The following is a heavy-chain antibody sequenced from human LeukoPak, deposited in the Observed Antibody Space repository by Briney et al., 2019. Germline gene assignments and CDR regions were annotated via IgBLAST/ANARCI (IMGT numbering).Heavy chain of an antibody. D-gene: IGHD3-10*01. CDR1: GFTFSSYG. V-gene: IGHV3-48*01. J-gene: IGHJ6*02. Sequence: GGSLRLSCAASGFTFSSYGMHWVRQAPGKGLEWLSYISSSSSTIYYADSVKGRFTISRDNVKNSLYLQMNSLRAEDTAVYYCARDISLFYYGSGSAYGMDVWGQGTTVTVFS. CDR3: ARDISLFYYGSGSAYGMDV. CDR2: ISSSSSTI.